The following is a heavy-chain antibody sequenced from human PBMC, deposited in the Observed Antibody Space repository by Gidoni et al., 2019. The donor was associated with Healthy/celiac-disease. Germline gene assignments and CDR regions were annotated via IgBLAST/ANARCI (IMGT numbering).Heavy chain of an antibody. V-gene: IGHV4-34*01. J-gene: IGHJ4*02. CDR1: GGSFSGYY. CDR3: ARAHPRYCSGGSCYSHYFDY. D-gene: IGHD2-15*01. Sequence: QVQLQQWCAGLLKPSETLSLTCAVYGGSFSGYYWSWIRQPPGKGLEWIGEINHSGSTNYNPSLKSRVTISVDTSKNQFSLKLSSVTAADTAVYYCARAHPRYCSGGSCYSHYFDYWGQGTLVTVSS. CDR2: INHSGST.